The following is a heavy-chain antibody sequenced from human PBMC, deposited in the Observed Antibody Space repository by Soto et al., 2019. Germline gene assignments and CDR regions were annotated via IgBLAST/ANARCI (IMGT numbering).Heavy chain of an antibody. CDR1: GGSLSGATYS. Sequence: PSETLSLTCGVSGGSLSGATYSWNWIRQPPGKGLEWIGYIFPSGTTYYNPSLKSRVTISIDVPKNQFSLSLRSLTAADTAVYYCASSREFAYWSQGTLVTVSS. CDR3: ASSREFAY. CDR2: IFPSGTT. J-gene: IGHJ4*02. V-gene: IGHV4-30-2*01.